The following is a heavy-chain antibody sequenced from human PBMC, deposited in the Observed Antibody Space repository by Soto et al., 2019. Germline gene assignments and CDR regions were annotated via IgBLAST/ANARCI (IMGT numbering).Heavy chain of an antibody. Sequence: ASVKVSCKASGYTFNSHDINWVRQATGQGLEWMGWMNPNSGNTGYAQKFQGRVTMTRNTSISTAYMELSSLRSEDTAVYYCARGPGIAEAGPEDAFDIWGQGTMVTVSS. CDR3: ARGPGIAEAGPEDAFDI. D-gene: IGHD6-19*01. CDR2: MNPNSGNT. V-gene: IGHV1-8*01. J-gene: IGHJ3*02. CDR1: GYTFNSHD.